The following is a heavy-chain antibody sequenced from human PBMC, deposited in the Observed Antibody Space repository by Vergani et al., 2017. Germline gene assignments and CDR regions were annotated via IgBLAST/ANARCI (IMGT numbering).Heavy chain of an antibody. D-gene: IGHD3-16*01. V-gene: IGHV3-30*02. Sequence: QVQLEESGGGVVQRGGSLRLSCATSGFTLSNYDMQWIRQGPGKGLEFVAFIQFDGSNQYYADSVKGRFTLSRDFSKNTLYLQMNSLRTDDTATYYCAKHFRGWGIDYGGQGTQVIVSS. CDR2: IQFDGSNQ. CDR1: GFTLSNYD. CDR3: AKHFRGWGIDY. J-gene: IGHJ4*02.